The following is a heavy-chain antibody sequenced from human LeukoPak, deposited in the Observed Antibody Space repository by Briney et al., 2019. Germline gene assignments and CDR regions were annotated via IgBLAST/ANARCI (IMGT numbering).Heavy chain of an antibody. J-gene: IGHJ6*03. Sequence: KASETLSLTCTVSGGYISSYYWSWIRQPPGEGLEWIGYVYYTGSTNYNPSLKSRVSISVDTSKNQFSLKLGSVTAADTAVYYCARDPGLMVRGSRRGYDGNYYYMDVWGKGTTVTISS. CDR2: VYYTGST. V-gene: IGHV4-59*12. CDR1: GGYISSYY. CDR3: ARDPGLMVRGSRRGYDGNYYYMDV. D-gene: IGHD3-10*01.